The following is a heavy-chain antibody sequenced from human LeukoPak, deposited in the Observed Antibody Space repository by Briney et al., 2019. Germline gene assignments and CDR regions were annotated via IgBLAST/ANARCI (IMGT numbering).Heavy chain of an antibody. D-gene: IGHD6-13*01. CDR2: MNPNSGNT. V-gene: IGHV1-8*01. CDR1: GYTFTSYD. CDR3: ARGGPIAAAGTIDYYFDY. J-gene: IGHJ4*02. Sequence: PWASVKVSCKASGYTFTSYDINWVRQATGQGLEWMGWMNPNSGNTGYAQKFQGRVTMTRNTSISTAYMELSSLRSEDTAVYYCARGGPIAAAGTIDYYFDYWGQGTLVTVSS.